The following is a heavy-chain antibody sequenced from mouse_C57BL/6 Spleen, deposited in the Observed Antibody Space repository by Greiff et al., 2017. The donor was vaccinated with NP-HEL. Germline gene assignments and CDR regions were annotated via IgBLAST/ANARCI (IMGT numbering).Heavy chain of an antibody. CDR1: GFTFSDAW. CDR3: TGRGILRSGYFDY. Sequence: EVQLQESGGGLVQPGGSMKLSCAASGFTFSDAWMDWVRQSPGKGLEWVAEIRNKANNHATYYAVSVKGRFTIPRADSKSCVHLHMNSLRAEDAGIYYCTGRGILRSGYFDYWGQGTTLTVSS. V-gene: IGHV6-6*01. J-gene: IGHJ2*01. D-gene: IGHD1-1*01. CDR2: IRNKANNHAT.